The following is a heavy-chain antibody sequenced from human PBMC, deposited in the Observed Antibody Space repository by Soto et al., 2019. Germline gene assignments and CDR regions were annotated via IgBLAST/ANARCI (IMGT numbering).Heavy chain of an antibody. J-gene: IGHJ4*02. Sequence: PSETLSLTCTVSGGSISSGGYYWSWIRQHPGKGLEWIGYIYYSGSTYYNPSLKSRVTISVDTSKNQFSLKLSSLTAADTAVYYCASVSSTSNITILGVETRGNRIDYQAQVPQGIVSS. CDR3: ASVSSTSNITILGVETRGNRIDY. D-gene: IGHD3-3*01. V-gene: IGHV4-31*03. CDR2: IYYSGST. CDR1: GGSISSGGYY.